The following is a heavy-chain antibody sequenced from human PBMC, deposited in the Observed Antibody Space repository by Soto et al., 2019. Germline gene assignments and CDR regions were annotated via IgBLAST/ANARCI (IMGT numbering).Heavy chain of an antibody. Sequence: QVQLVQSGAEVKKPGSSVKVSCKASGGTFSSYAISWVRQAPGQGLEWMGGIIPIFGTANYAQKFQGRVPITADESTSTAYMELSSLRSEDTAVYYCARDPIVLVPAALQGGYYYYGMDVWGQGTTVTVSS. J-gene: IGHJ6*02. CDR3: ARDPIVLVPAALQGGYYYYGMDV. CDR2: IIPIFGTA. D-gene: IGHD2-2*01. CDR1: GGTFSSYA. V-gene: IGHV1-69*12.